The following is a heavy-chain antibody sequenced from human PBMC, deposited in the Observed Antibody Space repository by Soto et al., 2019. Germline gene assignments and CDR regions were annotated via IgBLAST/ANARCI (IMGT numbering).Heavy chain of an antibody. J-gene: IGHJ4*02. CDR1: GYTFSSYD. D-gene: IGHD1-26*01. CDR3: ARGIDAGVDY. CDR2: MSPNSGNT. V-gene: IGHV1-8*01. Sequence: QVQLVQSGAEVKKPGASVKVSCKASGYTFSSYDINWVRQATGQGLEWMGWMSPNSGNTGYSQNFQARLTMTRDTSISTAYMELSSLTSEDTAIYYCARGIDAGVDYWGQGTLVTVSA.